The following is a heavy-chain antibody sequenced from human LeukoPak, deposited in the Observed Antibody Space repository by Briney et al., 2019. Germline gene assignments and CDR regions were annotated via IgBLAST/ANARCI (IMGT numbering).Heavy chain of an antibody. CDR3: ARHLTYYDFWSGYYMESWFDP. Sequence: ASVKVSCKASGYTFTSYAMNWVRQAPGQGLEWMGWINTNTGNPTYAQGFTGRFVFSLDTSVSTAYLQISSLKAEDTAVYYCARHLTYYDFWSGYYMESWFDPWGQGTPVTVSS. J-gene: IGHJ5*02. D-gene: IGHD3-3*01. CDR1: GYTFTSYA. V-gene: IGHV7-4-1*02. CDR2: INTNTGNP.